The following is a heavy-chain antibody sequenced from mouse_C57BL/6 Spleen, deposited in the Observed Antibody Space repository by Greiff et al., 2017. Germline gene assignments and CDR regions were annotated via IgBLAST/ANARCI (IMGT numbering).Heavy chain of an antibody. CDR2: INYDGSST. CDR1: GFTFSDYY. J-gene: IGHJ1*03. Sequence: EVNVVESEGGLVQPGSSMKLSCTASGFTFSDYYMAWVRQVPEKGLEWVANINYDGSSTYYLDSLKSRFIISRDNAKNILYLQMSSLKSEDTATYYCARDGTTVGHFDVWGTGTTVTVSS. D-gene: IGHD1-1*01. CDR3: ARDGTTVGHFDV. V-gene: IGHV5-16*01.